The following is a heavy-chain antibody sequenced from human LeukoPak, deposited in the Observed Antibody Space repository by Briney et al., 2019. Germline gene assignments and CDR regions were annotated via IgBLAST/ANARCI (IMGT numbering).Heavy chain of an antibody. CDR1: GYTFTSYG. Sequence: PGASVKVSCKASGYTFTSYGISWVRQAPGQGLEWMGWISAYNGNTNYAQKLQGRVTMTTDTSTSTAYMELRSLRSDDTAVYYCARVLRVPLTLYDSSGYYAAFDIWGQGTMVTVSS. D-gene: IGHD3-22*01. CDR3: ARVLRVPLTLYDSSGYYAAFDI. CDR2: ISAYNGNT. V-gene: IGHV1-18*01. J-gene: IGHJ3*02.